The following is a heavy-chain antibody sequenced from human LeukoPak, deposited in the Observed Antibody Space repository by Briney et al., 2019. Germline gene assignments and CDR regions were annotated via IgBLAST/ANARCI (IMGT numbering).Heavy chain of an antibody. CDR3: AKEYNSGD. CDR1: GFTFTTYA. Sequence: AGGSLRLSCAASGFTFTTYAMSWVRQAPEKGLEWVSGISVSGGTTFYADSVNGRFTISRNNSKNTLYLQMNSLRAEDTAVYYCAKEYNSGDWGQGTLVTVSS. J-gene: IGHJ4*02. CDR2: ISVSGGTT. V-gene: IGHV3-23*01. D-gene: IGHD1-1*01.